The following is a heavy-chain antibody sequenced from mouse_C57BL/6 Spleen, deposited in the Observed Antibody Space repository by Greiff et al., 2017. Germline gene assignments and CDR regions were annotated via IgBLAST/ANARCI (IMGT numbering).Heavy chain of an antibody. V-gene: IGHV1-55*01. CDR1: GYTFTSYW. CDR3: ARSDSITTVATGDY. J-gene: IGHJ2*01. Sequence: QVQLQQPGAGLVKPGASVKMSCKASGYTFTSYWITWVKQRPGQGLEWIGDIYPGSGSTNYNEKFKSKSTLTVDTSSSTASMKLSSLTSEDSAVDYCARSDSITTVATGDYWGQGTTLTVSA. CDR2: IYPGSGST. D-gene: IGHD1-1*01.